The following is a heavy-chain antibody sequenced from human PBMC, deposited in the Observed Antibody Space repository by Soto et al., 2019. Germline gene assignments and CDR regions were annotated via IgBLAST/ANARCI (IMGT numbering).Heavy chain of an antibody. D-gene: IGHD6-19*01. V-gene: IGHV4-39*01. CDR1: GGSISSNSYF. CDR3: ARRSGWYYFDY. J-gene: IGHJ4*02. CDR2: IYYSGST. Sequence: QLQLQESGPGLVKPSETLSLTCTVSGGSISSNSYFWGWIRQPPGKGLEWIGTIYYSGSTYYNPSLKSRVTMSVDTSKSLFSLKLSSVTAADTAVYYCARRSGWYYFDYWGQGTLVTVSS.